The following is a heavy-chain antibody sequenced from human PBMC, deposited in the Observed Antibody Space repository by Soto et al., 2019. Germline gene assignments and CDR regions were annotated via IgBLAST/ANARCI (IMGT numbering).Heavy chain of an antibody. J-gene: IGHJ4*02. CDR2: IIPIFGTA. CDR3: ARGDVYYYDSSGYFHYFGY. V-gene: IGHV1-69*01. CDR1: GGTFSSYA. D-gene: IGHD3-22*01. Sequence: QVQLVQSGAEVKKPGSSVKVSCKASGGTFSSYAISWVRQAPGQGLEWMGGIIPIFGTANYAQKFQGRVTITADESTSTAYMELSSLRSEDTAVYYCARGDVYYYDSSGYFHYFGYWGQGTLVTVSS.